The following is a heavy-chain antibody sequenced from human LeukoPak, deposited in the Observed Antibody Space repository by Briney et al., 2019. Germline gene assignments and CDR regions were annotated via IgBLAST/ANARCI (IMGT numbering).Heavy chain of an antibody. CDR3: ARVAQVVVPAAMGSWFDP. Sequence: SVKVSCKASGGTFSSYAISWVRQAPGQGLEWMGGIIPIFGTANYAQKFQGRVTITTDESTSTAYMELSSLRSEDTAVYYCARVAQVVVPAAMGSWFDPWGQGTLVTVSS. D-gene: IGHD2-2*01. CDR2: IIPIFGTA. V-gene: IGHV1-69*05. J-gene: IGHJ5*02. CDR1: GGTFSSYA.